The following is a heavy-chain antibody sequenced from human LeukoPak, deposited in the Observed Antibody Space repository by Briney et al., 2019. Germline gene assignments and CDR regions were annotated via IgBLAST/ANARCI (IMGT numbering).Heavy chain of an antibody. D-gene: IGHD6-13*01. CDR3: ARAPIAASDFSHFGMDV. CDR1: GDSISRYY. V-gene: IGHV4-59*01. J-gene: IGHJ6*02. Sequence: SETLSLTCIVSGDSISRYYWTCIRQPPGKGLEWIGYIYNSGSTNYNPSLKSRVTISVDTSKNQFSLKLSSVTAADTAVYYCARAPIAASDFSHFGMDVWGRGTTVTVSS. CDR2: IYNSGST.